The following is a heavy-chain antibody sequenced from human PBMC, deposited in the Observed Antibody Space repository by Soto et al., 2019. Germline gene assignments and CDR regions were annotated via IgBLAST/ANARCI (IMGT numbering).Heavy chain of an antibody. CDR2: ISSRGTTI. D-gene: IGHD2-15*01. CDR1: GFSSSSYA. Sequence: DVQLVETGGGLVQPGGSLRLSCAVSGFSSSSYAMNWVRRAPGKGLEWVSFISSRGTTIYYADSVEGRFTISRDNAQNSLYLHMDSLRDEDTAVYYCVRQGFCSGASCNHYFYYYAMDVWGQGTTVIVSS. CDR3: VRQGFCSGASCNHYFYYYAMDV. V-gene: IGHV3-48*02. J-gene: IGHJ6*02.